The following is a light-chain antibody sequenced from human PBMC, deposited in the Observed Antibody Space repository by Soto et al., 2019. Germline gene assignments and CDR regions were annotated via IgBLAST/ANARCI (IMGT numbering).Light chain of an antibody. CDR1: QSVLYSSNNKNY. V-gene: IGKV4-1*01. Sequence: DIAMTQSPDSLAVSLGERATINCKSSQSVLYSSNNKNYLAWYQQKPGQPPKLLIYWASTRESGVPDRFSGSESGTEFTLTISSLQAEDVAVYYCQQYYSTPLTFGGGTKVEIK. J-gene: IGKJ4*01. CDR2: WAS. CDR3: QQYYSTPLT.